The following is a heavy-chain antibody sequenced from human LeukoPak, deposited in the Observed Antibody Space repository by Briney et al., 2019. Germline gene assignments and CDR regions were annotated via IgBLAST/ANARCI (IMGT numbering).Heavy chain of an antibody. CDR3: ARLTTVTTFES. CDR2: IKQDRSDK. J-gene: IGHJ4*02. V-gene: IGHV3-7*01. CDR1: GFTFSSYW. Sequence: PGGSLRLSCAASGFTFSSYWMSWVRQAPGKGLEWVSNIKQDRSDKYYVDSVKGRFTISRDNAKNSLYLQMDSLRAEDTAMYYCARLTTVTTFESWGQGTLVTVSS. D-gene: IGHD4-17*01.